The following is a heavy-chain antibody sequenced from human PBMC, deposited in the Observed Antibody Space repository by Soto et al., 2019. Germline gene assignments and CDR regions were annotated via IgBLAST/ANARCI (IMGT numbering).Heavy chain of an antibody. Sequence: GGSLRLSCAASGFTFSSYGMHWVRQAPGKGLEWVAVIWYDGTNKYYADSVKGRFTISRDNSKNTLYLQMNSLGAEDTAVYYSARDPSYCTGGSCLAFDYWGQGTPVTVSS. CDR3: ARDPSYCTGGSCLAFDY. CDR2: IWYDGTNK. D-gene: IGHD2-15*01. V-gene: IGHV3-33*01. J-gene: IGHJ4*02. CDR1: GFTFSSYG.